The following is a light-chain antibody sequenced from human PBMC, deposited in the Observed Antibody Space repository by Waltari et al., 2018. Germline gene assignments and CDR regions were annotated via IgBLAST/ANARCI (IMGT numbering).Light chain of an antibody. J-gene: IGLJ1*01. CDR3: CSYAGSDTPYV. V-gene: IGLV2-8*02. Sequence: QSALTQPPSASRSPGQSVTISCTGTSSDVGGHNFVSWYQQHPGKAPKVIIYEVTKRPSGVPDRFSGSKSGNTASLTVSGLQTEDEADYYCCSYAGSDTPYVFGTGTTVTVL. CDR1: SSDVGGHNF. CDR2: EVT.